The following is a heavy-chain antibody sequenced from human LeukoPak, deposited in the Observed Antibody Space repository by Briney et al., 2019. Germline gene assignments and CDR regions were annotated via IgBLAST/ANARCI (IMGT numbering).Heavy chain of an antibody. CDR1: GYSINSGYY. CDR3: ARHSKWELLLFDY. Sequence: SETLSLTSAVSGYSINSGYYWGWIRQPPGKGLEWIGSIYHSGSTYYNPSLKSRVTISVDTSKNQFSLKLSSVTAADTAVYYCARHSKWELLLFDYWGQGTLVTVSS. J-gene: IGHJ4*02. CDR2: IYHSGST. V-gene: IGHV4-38-2*01. D-gene: IGHD1-26*01.